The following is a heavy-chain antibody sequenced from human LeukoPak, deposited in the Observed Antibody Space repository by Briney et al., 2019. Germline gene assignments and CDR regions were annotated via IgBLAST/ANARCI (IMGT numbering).Heavy chain of an antibody. J-gene: IGHJ6*02. D-gene: IGHD2-15*01. Sequence: GGSLRLSCAASGFTFSIYNMNWVRQAPGKGLEWVSSISISSSYIYYADSVKGRFTISRDDAKNSLYLQMNSLRAEDTAVYFCARAHCSGGRRYYYYGMDVWGQGTTVTVSS. V-gene: IGHV3-21*01. CDR2: ISISSSYI. CDR1: GFTFSIYN. CDR3: ARAHCSGGRRYYYYGMDV.